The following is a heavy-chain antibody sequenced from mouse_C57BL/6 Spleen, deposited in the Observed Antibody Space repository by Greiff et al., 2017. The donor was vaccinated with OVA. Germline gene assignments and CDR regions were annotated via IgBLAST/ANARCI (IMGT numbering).Heavy chain of an antibody. J-gene: IGHJ4*01. CDR3: ARSPNWEDAMDY. V-gene: IGHV1-26*01. D-gene: IGHD4-1*01. CDR2: INPNNGGT. CDR1: GYTFTDYY. Sequence: VQLQQSGPELVKPGASVKISCKASGYTFTDYYMNWVKQSHGKSLEWIGDINPNNGGTSYNQKFKGKATLTVDKSSSTAYMELRSLTSEDSAVYYCARSPNWEDAMDYWGQGTSVTVSS.